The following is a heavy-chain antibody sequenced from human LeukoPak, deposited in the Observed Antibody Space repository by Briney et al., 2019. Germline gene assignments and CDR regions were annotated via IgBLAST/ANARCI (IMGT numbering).Heavy chain of an antibody. CDR3: ASTRPKYYYESSGYSSLFDN. V-gene: IGHV4-39*07. Sequence: SETLSLTCSGCDTSINNWNYYWGWIRQPPGKGLEWIGTIYYSGNTYYNPSLKGRLTISVDTSKNQFSLKLRSVTAADTALYYCASTRPKYYYESSGYSSLFDNWGQGTLVTVSS. J-gene: IGHJ4*02. CDR2: IYYSGNT. D-gene: IGHD3-22*01. CDR1: DTSINNWNYY.